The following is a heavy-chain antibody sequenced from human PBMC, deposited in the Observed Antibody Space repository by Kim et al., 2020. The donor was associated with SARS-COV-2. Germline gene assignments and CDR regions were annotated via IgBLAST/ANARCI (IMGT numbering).Heavy chain of an antibody. V-gene: IGHV4-39*01. CDR1: GGSISNNSFF. J-gene: IGHJ3*01. CDR2: VYYTGTP. Sequence: SETLSLTCAVSGGSISNNSFFWGWIRQPPEKGLEWIGSVYYTGTPYYNPSLKSRVTISVDTSKNQFSLRLTSVTAADTAVYYCARRPDYGDNVRTPVTF. D-gene: IGHD4-17*01. CDR3: ARRPDYGDNVRTPVTF.